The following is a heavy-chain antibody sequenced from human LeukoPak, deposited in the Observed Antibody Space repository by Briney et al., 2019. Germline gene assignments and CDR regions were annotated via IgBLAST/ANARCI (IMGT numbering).Heavy chain of an antibody. Sequence: GASVKASCKVSGYTLTELSMHWVRQAPGKGLEWMGGFDPEGGETIYAQKFQGRVTMTEDTSTDTAYVELSSLRSEDTAVYYCATDRVGKLRYFELDYWGQGTLVTVSS. CDR3: ATDRVGKLRYFELDY. V-gene: IGHV1-24*01. J-gene: IGHJ4*02. D-gene: IGHD3-9*01. CDR2: FDPEGGET. CDR1: GYTLTELS.